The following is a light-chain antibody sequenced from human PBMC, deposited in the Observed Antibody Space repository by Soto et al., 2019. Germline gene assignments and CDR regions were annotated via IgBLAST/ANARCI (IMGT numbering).Light chain of an antibody. J-gene: IGKJ1*01. CDR1: QTIFRW. V-gene: IGKV1-5*01. CDR3: HQYNSYPWT. CDR2: DAS. Sequence: DIPMTQSPSTLSASVGDRVTITCRSSQTIFRWLAWYQQRPGKAPNLLIYDASALQSGDPSRFSGSGSGAEFTLTIGRLQPDDFATYYCHQYNSYPWTFGQGTK.